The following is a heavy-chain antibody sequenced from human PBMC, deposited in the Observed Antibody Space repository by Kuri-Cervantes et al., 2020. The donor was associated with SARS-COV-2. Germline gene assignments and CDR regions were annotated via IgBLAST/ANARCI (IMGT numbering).Heavy chain of an antibody. D-gene: IGHD5-18*01. CDR3: ATPERGYSYGGYFDY. CDR2: IIPIFGTA. Sequence: SVKVSCKASGYTFASYYMHWVRQAPGQGLEWMGGIIPIFGTANYAQKFQGRVTITADESTSTAYMELSSLRSEDTAVYYCATPERGYSYGGYFDYWGQGTLVTVSS. J-gene: IGHJ4*02. CDR1: GYTFASYY. V-gene: IGHV1-69*13.